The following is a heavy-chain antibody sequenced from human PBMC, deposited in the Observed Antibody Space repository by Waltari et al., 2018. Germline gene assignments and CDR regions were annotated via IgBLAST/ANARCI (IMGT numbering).Heavy chain of an antibody. Sequence: QVQLVQSGAEVKKPGSSVKVSCKASGGTFSSYAISWVRQAPGQGLEWMGGIIPIFGTANYAQKFQGRVTITADESTSTAYMELRSLRSEDTAVYYCARGTVAGGHGDRGTYYYYGMDVWGQGTTVTVSS. CDR1: GGTFSSYA. CDR2: IIPIFGTA. D-gene: IGHD6-19*01. V-gene: IGHV1-69*12. CDR3: ARGTVAGGHGDRGTYYYYGMDV. J-gene: IGHJ6*02.